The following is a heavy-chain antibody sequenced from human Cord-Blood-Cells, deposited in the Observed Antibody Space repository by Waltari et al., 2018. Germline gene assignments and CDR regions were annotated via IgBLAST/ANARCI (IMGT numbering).Heavy chain of an antibody. CDR2: IIPIFGTA. CDR3: ARDTPLYYDSSGYDY. J-gene: IGHJ4*02. D-gene: IGHD3-22*01. Sequence: QVQLVMSGAEVKKPGSSVKVSCKAAGGTFSSYAISWVRQAPGQGVEWMGGIIPIFGTANYAQEFQSRVTITADESTSTAYMELSSLRSEDTAVYYCARDTPLYYDSSGYDYWGQGTLVTVSS. CDR1: GGTFSSYA. V-gene: IGHV1-69*01.